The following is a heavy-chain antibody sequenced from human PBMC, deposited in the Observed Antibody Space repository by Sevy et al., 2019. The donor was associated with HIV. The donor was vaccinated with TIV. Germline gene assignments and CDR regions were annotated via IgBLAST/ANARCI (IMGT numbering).Heavy chain of an antibody. CDR3: ARDLPPSATTVAHFDY. Sequence: GGSLRLSCAASGFTFISFTMNWVRQAPGKGLEWISYISNSGTTKYYSDSVKGRFTISRDNAKKSLYLQMNSLRAEDTALYYCARDLPPSATTVAHFDYWGRGTLVTVSS. CDR2: ISNSGTTK. V-gene: IGHV3-48*04. D-gene: IGHD4-17*01. CDR1: GFTFISFT. J-gene: IGHJ4*02.